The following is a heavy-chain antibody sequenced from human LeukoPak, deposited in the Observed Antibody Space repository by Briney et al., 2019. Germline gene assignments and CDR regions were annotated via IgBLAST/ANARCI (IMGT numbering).Heavy chain of an antibody. D-gene: IGHD3-3*02. V-gene: IGHV4-31*03. CDR1: GGSISSGGYY. CDR2: IYYSGST. J-gene: IGHJ6*02. CDR3: ARGGIFVVVPPGDYGMDV. Sequence: SQTLSLTCTVSGGSISSGGYYCTWLRQHPGKGLEWIGDIYYSGSTYYNPSLKSRVTISIDTSKNQFSLELRSVTAADTAVYYCARGGIFVVVPPGDYGMDVWGQGTTVTVSS.